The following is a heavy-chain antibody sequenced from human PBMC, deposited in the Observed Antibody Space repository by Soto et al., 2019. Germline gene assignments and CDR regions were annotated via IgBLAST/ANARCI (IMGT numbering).Heavy chain of an antibody. V-gene: IGHV4-4*02. CDR2: IYRTGST. CDR3: ASRDPGTSVDY. D-gene: IGHD1-7*01. Sequence: SSETLSLTCAVSGGSFTSNNWWTWVRQPPGQGLEWIGEIYRTGSTNYNPSLKSRVTISLDKSENQFSLKVTSLTAADTAVYYCASRDPGTSVDYWGQGTLVTVSS. CDR1: GGSFTSNNW. J-gene: IGHJ4*02.